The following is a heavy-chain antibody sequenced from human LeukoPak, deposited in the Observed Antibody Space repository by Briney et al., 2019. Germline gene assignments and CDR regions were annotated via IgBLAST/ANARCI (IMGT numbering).Heavy chain of an antibody. J-gene: IGHJ5*02. D-gene: IGHD2-2*03. V-gene: IGHV4-39*01. CDR2: VYFGGNT. CDR3: ARQLKGGYCSTTTCYLGTWTFDP. Sequence: SETLSLTCNVSGDSINNKNYYWGWIRQRPGKGLEWIASVYFGGNTFSNPSLRRRVTISVDTSKNHFSLRLTSVTAADTAVYYCARQLKGGYCSTTTCYLGTWTFDPWGQGTLVTVSS. CDR1: GDSINNKNYY.